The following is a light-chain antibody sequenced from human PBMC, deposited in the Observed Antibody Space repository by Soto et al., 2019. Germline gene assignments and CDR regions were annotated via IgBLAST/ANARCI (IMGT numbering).Light chain of an antibody. Sequence: HYALTQPGSVSGSPGQSIAISCTRTKSDVGGYNYVSWYQQHPGKAPELMIYKVSHRPSGVSNRFSGSKSDNTASLTISGLQAEDEADYYCSSYTSISTLYVCGTGTKVTVL. CDR2: KVS. CDR3: SSYTSISTLYV. CDR1: KSDVGGYNY. V-gene: IGLV2-14*01. J-gene: IGLJ1*01.